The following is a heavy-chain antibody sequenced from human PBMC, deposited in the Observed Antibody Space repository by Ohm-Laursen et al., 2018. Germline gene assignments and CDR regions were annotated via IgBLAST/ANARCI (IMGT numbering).Heavy chain of an antibody. J-gene: IGHJ3*02. CDR1: GFTFSSYG. D-gene: IGHD3-16*01. V-gene: IGHV3-33*01. CDR2: IWYDGSNK. CDR3: ARDSAQGGAFDI. Sequence: RSLRLSCAASGFTFSSYGMHWVRQAPGKGLEWVAVIWYDGSNKYYADSVKGRFTISRDNSKNTLYLQMNSLRAEDTAVYYCARDSAQGGAFDIWGQGSLVTVSS.